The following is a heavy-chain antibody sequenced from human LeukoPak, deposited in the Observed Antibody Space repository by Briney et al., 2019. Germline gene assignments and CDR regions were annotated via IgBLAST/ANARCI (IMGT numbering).Heavy chain of an antibody. CDR3: ARDSYYYDSSGPTY. J-gene: IGHJ4*02. CDR2: ISSSSSYI. D-gene: IGHD3-22*01. Sequence: GGSLRLSCAASGVTFSSYSMNWVRQAPGKGLEWGSSISSSSSYIYYADSVKGGFIISRDNAKNSLYLQMNSLRDEDTAVYYCARDSYYYDSSGPTYWGQGTLVTVSS. CDR1: GVTFSSYS. V-gene: IGHV3-21*01.